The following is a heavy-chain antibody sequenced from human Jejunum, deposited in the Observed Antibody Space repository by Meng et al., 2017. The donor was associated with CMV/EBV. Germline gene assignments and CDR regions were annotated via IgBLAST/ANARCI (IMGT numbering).Heavy chain of an antibody. V-gene: IGHV1-2*02. CDR1: GFTFTGYH. D-gene: IGHD3-3*01. CDR2: INGNTGAT. Sequence: GFTFTGYHFHWVRQAPGQGLEWMGWINGNTGATDYAERFQGRVTMTSDTSISTAYMELSSLRSDDTAVYYCARDLRFLGRCFGMDVWGQGTTVTVSS. CDR3: ARDLRFLGRCFGMDV. J-gene: IGHJ6*02.